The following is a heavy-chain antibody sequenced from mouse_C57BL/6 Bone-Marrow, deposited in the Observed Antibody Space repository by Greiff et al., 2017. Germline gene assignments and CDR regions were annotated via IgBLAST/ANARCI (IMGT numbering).Heavy chain of an antibody. Sequence: QVPPQQSGPELVKPGALVKSSRQAFGHPLPSYDTNRGKQRPGQGLEWIGWFYSRDGSTKYNEKFKGKATLTVDTSSSTAYMELHCLTSEDSAVYFCARWGYWGQGTLVTVSA. J-gene: IGHJ3*01. CDR1: GHPLPSYD. V-gene: IGHV1-85*01. CDR2: FYSRDGST. CDR3: ARWGY.